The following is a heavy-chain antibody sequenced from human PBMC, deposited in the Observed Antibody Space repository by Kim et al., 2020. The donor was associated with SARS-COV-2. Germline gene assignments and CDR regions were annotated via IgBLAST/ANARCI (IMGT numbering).Heavy chain of an antibody. V-gene: IGHV4-31*03. Sequence: SETLSLTCTVSGGTISSGGYYWSWIRQHPGKGLEWIGYIYYSGSTYYNPSLKSRVTISVDTSKNQFSLKLSSVTAADTAVYYCARDVDTAMGSHWGQGTLVTVSS. D-gene: IGHD5-18*01. CDR1: GGTISSGGYY. CDR3: ARDVDTAMGSH. J-gene: IGHJ4*02. CDR2: IYYSGST.